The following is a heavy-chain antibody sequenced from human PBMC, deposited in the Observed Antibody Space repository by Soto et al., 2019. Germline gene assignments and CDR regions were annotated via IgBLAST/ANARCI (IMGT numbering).Heavy chain of an antibody. CDR1: GYTFTSYA. Sequence: ASVKVSCKASGYTFTSYAMHWVRQAPGQRLEWMGWINAGNGNTKYSQKFQGRVTITRDTSASTAYMELSSLRSEDTAVYYCARDFDDILTGYYFQNNWFDPWGQGTLVTVSS. J-gene: IGHJ5*02. CDR2: INAGNGNT. CDR3: ARDFDDILTGYYFQNNWFDP. D-gene: IGHD3-9*01. V-gene: IGHV1-3*01.